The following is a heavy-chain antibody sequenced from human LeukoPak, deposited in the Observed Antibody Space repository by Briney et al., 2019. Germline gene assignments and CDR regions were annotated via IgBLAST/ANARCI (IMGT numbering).Heavy chain of an antibody. CDR2: ISASGGNT. V-gene: IGHV3-23*01. Sequence: GGSLRLSCAASGFTFSIYAMIWVRQAPGKGLEWVSSISASGGNTHYADSVKGRFTISRDNSKNTLYLQMNSLRAEDTAVYYCAREVSVPSGGACGGACYWARPFDYWGQGTLVSVSS. CDR1: GFTFSIYA. J-gene: IGHJ4*02. CDR3: AREVSVPSGGACGGACYWARPFDY. D-gene: IGHD2-21*02.